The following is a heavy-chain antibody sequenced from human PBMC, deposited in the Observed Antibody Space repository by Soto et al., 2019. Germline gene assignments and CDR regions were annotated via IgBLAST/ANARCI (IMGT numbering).Heavy chain of an antibody. CDR3: ARRYRFYYYMDV. J-gene: IGHJ6*03. D-gene: IGHD2-2*02. CDR2: ISYSGST. CDR1: GDSISSSSYY. Sequence: QLQESGPGLVKPSETLSLTCTVSGDSISSSSYYWGWIRQPPGKGLEWIGSISYSGSTYYNPSLKSRVTISVDTSKNQFSVKVSSVTAADTAVYYCARRYRFYYYMDVWGRGTTVTVSS. V-gene: IGHV4-39*01.